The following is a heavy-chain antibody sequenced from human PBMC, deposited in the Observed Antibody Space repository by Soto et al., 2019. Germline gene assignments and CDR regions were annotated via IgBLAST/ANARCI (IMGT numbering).Heavy chain of an antibody. CDR3: VRDGTKTLRDWFDP. CDR2: IYATGTA. V-gene: IGHV4-4*07. J-gene: IGHJ5*02. D-gene: IGHD1-1*01. CDR1: GASISGFY. Sequence: SETLSLTCTVSGASISGFYWSWIRKSAGKGLEWIGRIYATGTADYNPSLKSRVMMSVDTSKKQFSLKLRSVTAADTAVYYCVRDGTKTLRDWFDPWGQGISVTVSS.